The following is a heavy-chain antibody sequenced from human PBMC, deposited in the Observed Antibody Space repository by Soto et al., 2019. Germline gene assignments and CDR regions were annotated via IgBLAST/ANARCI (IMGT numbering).Heavy chain of an antibody. CDR1: GGSISGNYIY. D-gene: IGHD6-13*01. V-gene: IGHV4-39*01. Sequence: TSETLSLTCSVSGGSISGNYIYWGWIRQPPGKGLEWIGSISYSGTTNSNPSLKSRVTVSVDMSKNQSSLRLTSVTAIDTAVYYCVRVGGVPSSSPGVVYWGQGILVTVSS. CDR2: ISYSGTT. CDR3: VRVGGVPSSSPGVVY. J-gene: IGHJ4*02.